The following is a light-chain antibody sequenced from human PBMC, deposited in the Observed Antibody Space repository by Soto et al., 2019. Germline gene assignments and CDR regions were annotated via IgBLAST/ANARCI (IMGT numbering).Light chain of an antibody. CDR1: QTVSNNY. V-gene: IGKV3-20*01. CDR3: QQCAGPRST. J-gene: IGKJ5*01. CDR2: GAS. Sequence: EIVFTQSPGTLSLSPGDRATLSCKASQTVSNNYLAWCQQKPGQAPRVIMYGASSRATGIPARLSGGGCGRAFTLNIRRMETEELEVYVCQQCAGPRSTVGKGKRLEIK.